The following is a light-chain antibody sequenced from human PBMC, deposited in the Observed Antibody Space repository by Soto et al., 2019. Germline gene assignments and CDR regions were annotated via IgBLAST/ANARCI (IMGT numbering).Light chain of an antibody. CDR3: TSYTTSSTWV. CDR1: SSDVGGYNY. Sequence: QSALTQPASVSGSPGQSITISCPGTSSDVGGYNYVSWYQQHPGKAPKLLIYEVSNRPSGVSSRFSGSKSGNTASLTISGLQAEDEAEYYCTSYTTSSTWVFGGGTKLTVL. CDR2: EVS. V-gene: IGLV2-14*01. J-gene: IGLJ3*02.